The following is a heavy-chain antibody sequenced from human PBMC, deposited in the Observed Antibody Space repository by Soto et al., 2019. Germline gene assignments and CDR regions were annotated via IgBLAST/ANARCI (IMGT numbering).Heavy chain of an antibody. V-gene: IGHV4-61*01. CDR3: ARSYYNSTGFAVDP. J-gene: IGHJ5*02. D-gene: IGHD3-22*01. CDR1: GGSLSSGSYY. Sequence: SETLSLTCTVSGGSLSSGSYYWSWIRQHPGKGLEGIGYIYYGGSYNYNPSLSSRVTLSVETSKNQFSMKVTSVTASDTAVYYCARSYYNSTGFAVDPWGQGTLVTAPQ. CDR2: IYYGGSY.